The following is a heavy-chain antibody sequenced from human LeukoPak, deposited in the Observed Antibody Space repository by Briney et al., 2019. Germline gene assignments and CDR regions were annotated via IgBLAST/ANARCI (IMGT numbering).Heavy chain of an antibody. Sequence: GGSLRLSCVVSGFTFSKYWMTWVRQAPGKGLEWVANIKQDGSDKYYVDSVRGRFTISRDNAKNSLYLQMNSLRVEDTAVYYCARGWELDPWGQGTLVTVSS. V-gene: IGHV3-7*05. D-gene: IGHD1-26*01. CDR1: GFTFSKYW. CDR3: ARGWELDP. CDR2: IKQDGSDK. J-gene: IGHJ5*02.